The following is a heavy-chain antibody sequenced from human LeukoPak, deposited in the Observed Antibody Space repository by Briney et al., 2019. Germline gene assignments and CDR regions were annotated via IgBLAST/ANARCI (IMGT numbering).Heavy chain of an antibody. V-gene: IGHV1-18*01. D-gene: IGHD4-17*01. J-gene: IGHJ6*02. CDR3: ARDKALSGDHNYYYYYGMDV. CDR1: GYTFTSYG. CDR2: ISAYNGNT. Sequence: GASVKVSCKASGYTFTSYGISWVRQAPGQGLEWMGWISAYNGNTNYAQKLQGRVTMTTDTSTSTAYMELRSLRSDDTAVYYCARDKALSGDHNYYYYYGMDVWGQGTTVTVSS.